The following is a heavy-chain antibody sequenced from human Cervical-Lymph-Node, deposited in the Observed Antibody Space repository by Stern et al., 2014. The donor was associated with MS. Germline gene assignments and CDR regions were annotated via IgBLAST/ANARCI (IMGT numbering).Heavy chain of an antibody. Sequence: QLQLQESGPGLVKPSETLSLTCTVSGGSISSSSYYWGWIRQPPGKGLEWIGSIYYSGSTYYNPSLKSRVTISVDTSKNQFSLKLSPVTAADTAVYYCARHFMATISYFDYWGQGTLVTVSS. D-gene: IGHD5-24*01. CDR3: ARHFMATISYFDY. V-gene: IGHV4-39*01. CDR2: IYYSGST. J-gene: IGHJ4*02. CDR1: GGSISSSSYY.